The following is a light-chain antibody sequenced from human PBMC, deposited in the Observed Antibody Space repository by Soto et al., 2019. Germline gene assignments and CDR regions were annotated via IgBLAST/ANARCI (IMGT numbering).Light chain of an antibody. V-gene: IGKV3-15*01. CDR3: QQYGSSPPT. CDR2: GAS. CDR1: QSVADN. J-gene: IGKJ1*01. Sequence: EVVMTQSPATLSVSPGERVTLSCRSSQSVADNLAWFQQKPGQGPRLLIYGASTRATGIPARFSGSGSETDFTLTVSRLEPEDFAVYYCQQYGSSPPTFGQGTKVDIK.